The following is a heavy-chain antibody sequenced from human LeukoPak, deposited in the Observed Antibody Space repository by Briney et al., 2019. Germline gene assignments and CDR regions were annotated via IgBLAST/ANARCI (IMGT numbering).Heavy chain of an antibody. D-gene: IGHD3-9*01. CDR1: GFTFSSYA. J-gene: IGHJ5*02. Sequence: GGSLRLSCAASGFTFSSYAMHWVRQAPGKGLEWVAGISYDGSNKYYADSVKGRFTISRDNSKNTLYLQMNSLRAEDTAVYYCAWDLKYYDILTGYYQGDWFDPWGQGTLVTVSS. V-gene: IGHV3-30-3*01. CDR3: AWDLKYYDILTGYYQGDWFDP. CDR2: ISYDGSNK.